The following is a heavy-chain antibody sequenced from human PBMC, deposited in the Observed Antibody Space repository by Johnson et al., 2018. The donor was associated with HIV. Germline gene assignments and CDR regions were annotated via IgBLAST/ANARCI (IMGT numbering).Heavy chain of an antibody. D-gene: IGHD1-1*01. CDR3: AREGTLGAFDI. CDR1: GFTFHSYV. CDR2: ITGSAATT. Sequence: VQLVESGGGVVQPGGSLRLSCAASGFTFHSYVMTWVRQAPGQGLEWVSTITGSAATTYYADSVKGRFTISRDNSKNTLYLQMNSLRAEDTAVYYCAREGTLGAFDIWGQGTMVTVSS. J-gene: IGHJ3*02. V-gene: IGHV3-23*04.